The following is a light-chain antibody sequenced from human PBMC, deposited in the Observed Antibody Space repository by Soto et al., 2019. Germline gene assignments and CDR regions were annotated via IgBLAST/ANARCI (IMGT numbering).Light chain of an antibody. CDR3: CSYAGRSTLV. V-gene: IGLV2-23*01. J-gene: IGLJ3*02. CDR2: EGS. CDR1: SSDVGSYNL. Sequence: QSVLTQPASVSGSPGQSITISCTGSSSDVGSYNLVSWHQQYPGKAPKLMIYEGSKRPSGVSNRFSGSKSGNTASLTISGLQAEDEADSYCCSYAGRSTLVFGGGTKLTVL.